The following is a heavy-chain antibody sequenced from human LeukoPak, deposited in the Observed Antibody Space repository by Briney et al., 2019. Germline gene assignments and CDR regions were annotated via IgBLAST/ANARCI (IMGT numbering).Heavy chain of an antibody. V-gene: IGHV4-61*01. CDR2: IYYSGST. J-gene: IGHJ4*02. CDR3: ARESYYGSGSSDY. CDR1: GGSVSGGSYY. D-gene: IGHD3-10*01. Sequence: SETLSLTCSVSGGSVSGGSYYRSWIRQPPGKGLEWMGYIYYSGSTNYNPSFKSRVTISVDTSKNQFSLKLSSVTAADTAVYYCARESYYGSGSSDYWGQGTLVTVSS.